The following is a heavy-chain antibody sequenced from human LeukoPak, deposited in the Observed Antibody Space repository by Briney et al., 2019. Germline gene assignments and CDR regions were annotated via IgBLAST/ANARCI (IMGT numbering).Heavy chain of an antibody. CDR3: AKDGYSSGWYEFDY. V-gene: IGHV3-23*01. D-gene: IGHD6-19*01. J-gene: IGHJ4*02. CDR1: RFTVSSNY. Sequence: GGTLRLSCSAYRFTVSSNYMSWVRQAPGQGLVWVSALSGSGGSTYYADSVKVRFTISTDNSTDSLYLQMISLRAEDTAVYYCAKDGYSSGWYEFDYWGQGALVTVSS. CDR2: LSGSGGST.